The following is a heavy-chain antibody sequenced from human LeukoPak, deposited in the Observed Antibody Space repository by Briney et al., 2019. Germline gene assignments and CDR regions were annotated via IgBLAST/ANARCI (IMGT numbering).Heavy chain of an antibody. V-gene: IGHV4-34*01. J-gene: IGHJ4*02. CDR3: ARRRVVTASFEY. D-gene: IGHD2-21*02. CDR2: INHSGST. CDR1: GGSFSGYY. Sequence: SETLSLTCAVYGGSFSGYYWSWIRQPPGKGLEWIGEINHSGSTNYNPSLKSRVTISVDTSKNQFSLKLSSVTAADTAVYYCARRRVVTASFEYWGQGTLVTVSS.